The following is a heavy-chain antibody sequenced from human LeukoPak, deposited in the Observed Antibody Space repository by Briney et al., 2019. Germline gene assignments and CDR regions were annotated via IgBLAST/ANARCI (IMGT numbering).Heavy chain of an antibody. Sequence: HRASVKVSCKASGGTFSSYAISWVRQAPGQGLEWMGRIIPIFGTANYAQKFQGRVTITTDESTSTAYMGLSSMRSEDTAVYYCARDSDYDFWSGTFDYWGQGTLVTVSS. V-gene: IGHV1-69*05. CDR3: ARDSDYDFWSGTFDY. J-gene: IGHJ4*02. D-gene: IGHD3-3*01. CDR1: GGTFSSYA. CDR2: IIPIFGTA.